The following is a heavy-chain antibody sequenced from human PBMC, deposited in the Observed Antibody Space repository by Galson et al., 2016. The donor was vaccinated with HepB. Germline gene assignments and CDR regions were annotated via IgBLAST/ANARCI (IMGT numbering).Heavy chain of an antibody. CDR2: TSYVGNNN. Sequence: SLRLPCAASGFAFGDFAIHWVRQAPSRGLGWVAVTSYVGNNNYYADAARGRFTISRDNSRNMVFLQMNSLSTEATATYFSARGIAVDNKIDGTDTWVHGTLVTVSS. V-gene: IGHV3-30*04. CDR1: GFAFGDFA. J-gene: IGHJ5*01. D-gene: IGHD6-19*01. CDR3: ARGIAVDNKIDGTDT.